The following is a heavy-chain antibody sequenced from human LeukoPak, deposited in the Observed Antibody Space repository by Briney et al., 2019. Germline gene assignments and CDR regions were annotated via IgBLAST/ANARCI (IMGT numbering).Heavy chain of an antibody. CDR1: GFTFSSDT. J-gene: IGHJ4*02. D-gene: IGHD3-22*01. V-gene: IGHV3-23*01. Sequence: PGGSLRLSCAVSGFTFSSDTMSWVRQAPGKGLEWVSAITGSGSDTHYAGSVERRFTISRDNTKNTLYLQMNSLRAEDTAVYYCANIGGVVVMVPYWGQGTLVTVSS. CDR3: ANIGGVVVMVPY. CDR2: ITGSGSDT.